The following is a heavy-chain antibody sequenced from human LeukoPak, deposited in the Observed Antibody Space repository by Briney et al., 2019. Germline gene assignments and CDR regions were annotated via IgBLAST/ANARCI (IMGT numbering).Heavy chain of an antibody. Sequence: PRGSLRLSCAASGFTFSSYEMNWVRQAPGKGLEWVSYISSSSSTIYYADSVKGRFTISRDNAKNSLYLQMNSLRAEDTAVYYCARDRFYDFWSGYDAFDIWGQGTMVTVSS. CDR1: GFTFSSYE. CDR2: ISSSSSTI. D-gene: IGHD3-3*01. J-gene: IGHJ3*02. V-gene: IGHV3-48*03. CDR3: ARDRFYDFWSGYDAFDI.